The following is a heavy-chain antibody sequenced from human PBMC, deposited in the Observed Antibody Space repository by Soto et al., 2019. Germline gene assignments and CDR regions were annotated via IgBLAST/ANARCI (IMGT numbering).Heavy chain of an antibody. V-gene: IGHV3-33*01. D-gene: IGHD2-2*01. CDR2: IWHDGSKK. J-gene: IGHJ6*02. CDR3: ARASCSSTSCYALDYYYYGMDV. CDR1: GFTFSSYG. Sequence: QVPLVESGGGVVQPGRSLRLSCAASGFTFSSYGMHWVRQAPGKGLEWVAVIWHDGSKKYYADSVKGRFTISRDNSKNTLYLHMNSLRAEDTAVYYCARASCSSTSCYALDYYYYGMDVWGQGTTVTVSS.